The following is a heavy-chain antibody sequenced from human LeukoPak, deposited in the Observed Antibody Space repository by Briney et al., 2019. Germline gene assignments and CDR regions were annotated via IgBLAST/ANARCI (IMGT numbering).Heavy chain of an antibody. D-gene: IGHD6-6*01. CDR2: ITPNSGRT. J-gene: IGHJ6*03. CDR1: GYTFTGYY. V-gene: IGHV1-2*02. Sequence: ASVKVSCKASGYTFTGYYMNWVRQAPGQGLEWMGWITPNSGRTNYAHNFQGRVTLTRDPSISTAYMDLSSLRSEDTAVYYCARAHSQQLVYYYYYMDVWGKGTTVTVSS. CDR3: ARAHSQQLVYYYYYMDV.